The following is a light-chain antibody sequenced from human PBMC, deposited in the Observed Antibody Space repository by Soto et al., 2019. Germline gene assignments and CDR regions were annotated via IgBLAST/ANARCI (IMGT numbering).Light chain of an antibody. J-gene: IGLJ1*01. Sequence: QSVLAQPASVSGSPGQSITFSCTGTHNDVGHENFVSWYQQHPDKDPKLIIYDVTRRASGISSRFAASKSGNMAYLAISGLQAYDEADYYCCSYSSDNPRFYVFGTGSKDRP. CDR2: DVT. CDR1: HNDVGHENF. CDR3: CSYSSDNPRFYV. V-gene: IGLV2-14*03.